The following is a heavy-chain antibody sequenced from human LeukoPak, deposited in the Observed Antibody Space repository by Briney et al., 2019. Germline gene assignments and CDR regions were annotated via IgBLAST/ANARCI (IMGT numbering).Heavy chain of an antibody. CDR1: GGSFSGYY. CDR3: ARGSGWYLY. CDR2: INHSGST. D-gene: IGHD6-19*01. V-gene: IGHV4-34*01. J-gene: IGHJ4*02. Sequence: SETLSLTCAVYGGSFSGYYWSWIRQPPGKGLEWIGEINHSGSTNYNPSLKSRVTMSVDTSKNQVSLKLTSVTAADTAVYFCARGSGWYLYWGQGTLVTVSS.